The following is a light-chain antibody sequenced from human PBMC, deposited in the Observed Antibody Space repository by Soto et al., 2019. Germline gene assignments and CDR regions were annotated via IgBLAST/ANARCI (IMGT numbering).Light chain of an antibody. J-gene: IGKJ2*01. CDR2: AAS. Sequence: DIPMTQSPSSLSASVGDRVTITCRASQSISSYLNWYQQKPGKAPKLLIYAASSLQSGVPSRFSGSGSGTDFTLTISSLQPEYFATYSCQQSYSTPYTFGQGTKLEIK. CDR3: QQSYSTPYT. V-gene: IGKV1-39*01. CDR1: QSISSY.